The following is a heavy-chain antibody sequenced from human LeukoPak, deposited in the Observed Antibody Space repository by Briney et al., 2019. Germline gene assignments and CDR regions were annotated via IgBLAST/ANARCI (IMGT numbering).Heavy chain of an antibody. CDR1: GFTFSSFS. Sequence: GGSLRLSCAASGFTFSSFSMNWVRQAPGKGLEWVSYISSTSSHIYYADSVKGRFTVSRDNAKDSLYLQMNSLRDEDTAVYCCARDLISGDYTFDYWGQGALVTVSS. V-gene: IGHV3-21*05. CDR3: ARDLISGDYTFDY. D-gene: IGHD4-11*01. J-gene: IGHJ4*02. CDR2: ISSTSSHI.